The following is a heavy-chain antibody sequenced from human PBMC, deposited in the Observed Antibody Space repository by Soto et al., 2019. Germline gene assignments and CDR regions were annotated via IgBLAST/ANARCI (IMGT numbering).Heavy chain of an antibody. CDR3: ARASQGTVTNYYYYGMDV. V-gene: IGHV4-34*01. Sequence: SETLSLTCAVYGGSFSGYYWSWIRQPPGKGLEWIGEINHSGSTNYNPSLKSRVTISVDTSKNQFSPKLSSVTAADTAVYYCARASQGTVTNYYYYGMDVWGQGTTVTVSS. CDR2: INHSGST. CDR1: GGSFSGYY. J-gene: IGHJ6*02. D-gene: IGHD4-17*01.